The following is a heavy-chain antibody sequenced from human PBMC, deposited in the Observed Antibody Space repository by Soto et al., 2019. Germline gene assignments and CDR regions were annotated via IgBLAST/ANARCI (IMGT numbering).Heavy chain of an antibody. V-gene: IGHV4-38-2*01. Sequence: LPLTCAVSGYSISSGYYWGWIRQPPGKGLEWIGSIYHSGGTYYNPSLKSRVTISVDTSKNQYSLKLSSVTAADTAVYYCARERGYGGAWWLLMGGDYYYYGMDVWGQGTTVTVSS. CDR1: GYSISSGYY. D-gene: IGHD3-22*01. J-gene: IGHJ6*02. CDR2: IYHSGGT. CDR3: ARERGYGGAWWLLMGGDYYYYGMDV.